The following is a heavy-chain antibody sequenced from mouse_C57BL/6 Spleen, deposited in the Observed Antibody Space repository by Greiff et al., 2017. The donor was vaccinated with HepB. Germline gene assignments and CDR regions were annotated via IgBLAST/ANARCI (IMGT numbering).Heavy chain of an antibody. CDR2: INPNYGTP. CDR3: ARSGYYYGSSLYWYFDV. CDR1: GYSFTDYN. J-gene: IGHJ1*03. D-gene: IGHD1-1*01. V-gene: IGHV1-39*01. Sequence: EVQLQQSGPELVKPGASVKISCKASGYSFTDYNMNWVKQSNGKSLEWIGVINPNYGTPSYNQKFKGKATLTVDQSSSTASMQLNSLTSEDSAVYYCARSGYYYGSSLYWYFDVWGTGTTVTVSS.